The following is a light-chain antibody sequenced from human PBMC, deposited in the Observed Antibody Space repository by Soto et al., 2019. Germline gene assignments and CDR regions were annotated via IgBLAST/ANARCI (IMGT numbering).Light chain of an antibody. V-gene: IGLV6-57*01. CDR3: QSYDSDNQV. J-gene: IGLJ3*02. Sequence: NFMLTQPHSVSASPGKTVTISCTRSSGSIASNYVQWYQQRPGSSPTTVIYEDNQRPSGVPDRFSGSIDSSSNSASLTISGLKTEVEADYYCQSYDSDNQVFGGGTKLTVL. CDR1: SGSIASNY. CDR2: EDN.